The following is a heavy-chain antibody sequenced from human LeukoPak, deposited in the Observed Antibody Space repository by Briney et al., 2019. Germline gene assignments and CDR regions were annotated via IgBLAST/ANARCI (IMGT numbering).Heavy chain of an antibody. V-gene: IGHV4-39*07. CDR3: ASCSGGSCYRGEDY. D-gene: IGHD2-15*01. CDR2: IYYSGST. Sequence: SETLSLTCTVSGGSISSSSYYWGWIRQPPGRGLEWIGSIYYSGSTYYNPSLKSRVTISVDTSKNQFSLKLSSVTAADTAVYYCASCSGGSCYRGEDYWGQGTLVTVSS. J-gene: IGHJ4*02. CDR1: GGSISSSSYY.